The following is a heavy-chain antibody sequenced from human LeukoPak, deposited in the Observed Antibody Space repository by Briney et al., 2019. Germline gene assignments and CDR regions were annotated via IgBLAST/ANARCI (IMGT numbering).Heavy chain of an antibody. CDR3: AKAGTSKDY. CDR2: INGSGGSK. J-gene: IGHJ4*02. V-gene: IGHV3-23*01. CDR1: GFTFSSYA. Sequence: PGGSLRLSCAASGFTFSSYAMSWVRQAPGKGLEWVSAINGSGGSKYNADSVKGGFTISRANSKNTLYLQLNSLGAERTVVYYWAKAGTSKDYWGQGTLVTVSS. D-gene: IGHD1-26*01.